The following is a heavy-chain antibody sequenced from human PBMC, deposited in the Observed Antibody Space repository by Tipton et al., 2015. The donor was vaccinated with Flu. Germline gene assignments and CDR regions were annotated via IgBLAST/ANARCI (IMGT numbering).Heavy chain of an antibody. CDR3: ARESPLGGTFDY. D-gene: IGHD3-10*01. Sequence: SLRLSCAASGFTFSSYSMNWVRQAPGKGLEWVSSISSSSSYIYYADSVKGRFTISRDNAKNSLYLQMNSLRAEDTAVYYCARESPLGGTFDYWGQGTLVTVSS. CDR1: GFTFSSYS. V-gene: IGHV3-21*01. CDR2: ISSSSSYI. J-gene: IGHJ4*02.